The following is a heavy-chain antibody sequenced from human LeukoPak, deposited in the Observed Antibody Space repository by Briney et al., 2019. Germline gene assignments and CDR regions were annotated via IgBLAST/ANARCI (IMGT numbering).Heavy chain of an antibody. CDR2: ISSSSSYI. CDR1: GFTFSSYS. D-gene: IGHD5-18*01. V-gene: IGHV3-21*01. CDR3: ARDGYSLGYYYYYMDV. Sequence: GGSLRLSCAASGFTFSSYSMNWVRQAPGKGLEWVSSISSSSSYIYYADSVKGRFTISRDNAKNSLYLQMNSLRAEDTAVYYCARDGYSLGYYYYYMDVWGKGTTVTVSS. J-gene: IGHJ6*03.